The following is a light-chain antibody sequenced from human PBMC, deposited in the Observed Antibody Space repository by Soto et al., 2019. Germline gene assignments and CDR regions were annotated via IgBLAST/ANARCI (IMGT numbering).Light chain of an antibody. CDR3: SSYTASSTLL. J-gene: IGLJ1*01. Sequence: QSVLTQPASVSGSPGQSITISCTGTSGDVGGYNYVSWSQQHPGKAPKLLISEVSNRPSGVSNRFSGSKSGNTASLTISGLQADDEADYYCSSYTASSTLLFGTGTKVTVL. CDR1: SGDVGGYNY. V-gene: IGLV2-14*03. CDR2: EVS.